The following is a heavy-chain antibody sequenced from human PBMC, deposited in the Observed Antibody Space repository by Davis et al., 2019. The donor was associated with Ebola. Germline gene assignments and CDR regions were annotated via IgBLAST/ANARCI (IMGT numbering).Heavy chain of an antibody. Sequence: MPSETLSLTWAVYGGSFSGYYWSWIRQPPGKGLEWIGEINHSGSTNYNPSLKSRVTISVDTSKNQFSLKLSSVTAADTAVYYCARRIAVAGTSGIYYGMDVWGQGTTVTVSS. CDR3: ARRIAVAGTSGIYYGMDV. V-gene: IGHV4-34*01. D-gene: IGHD6-19*01. CDR1: GGSFSGYY. CDR2: INHSGST. J-gene: IGHJ6*02.